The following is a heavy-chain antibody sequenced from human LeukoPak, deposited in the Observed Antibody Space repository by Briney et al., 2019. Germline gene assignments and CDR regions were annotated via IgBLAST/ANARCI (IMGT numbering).Heavy chain of an antibody. CDR3: ARRGIISGWYWAYYFDY. D-gene: IGHD6-19*01. CDR2: MRSDGNDV. J-gene: IGHJ4*02. Sequence: GGSLRLSCAASGFTFNTYGMHWVRQAPGKGLEWVAFMRSDGNDVHYADSMEGRFIISRDNSKNTLHLQMNSLRSEDTAVYYCARRGIISGWYWAYYFDYWGQGTLVTVSS. V-gene: IGHV3-30*02. CDR1: GFTFNTYG.